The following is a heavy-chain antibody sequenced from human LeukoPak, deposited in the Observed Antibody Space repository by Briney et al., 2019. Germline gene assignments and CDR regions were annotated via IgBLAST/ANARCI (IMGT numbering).Heavy chain of an antibody. V-gene: IGHV5-51*01. CDR3: ARRRDLYSGSYYPFDY. D-gene: IGHD1-26*01. J-gene: IGHJ4*02. Sequence: GESLKISCKGSGYSFTSYWIGWVRPMPGKGLKLMGIIYPGDSDARYSPSFQGQVTISADKSISTAYLQWSSLKASDTAMYYCARRRDLYSGSYYPFDYWGQGTLATVSS. CDR2: IYPGDSDA. CDR1: GYSFTSYW.